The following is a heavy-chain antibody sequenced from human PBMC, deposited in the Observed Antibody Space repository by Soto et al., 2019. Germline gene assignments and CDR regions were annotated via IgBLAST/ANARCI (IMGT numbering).Heavy chain of an antibody. D-gene: IGHD6-25*01. CDR2: IYYSGST. CDR3: ARPSRTTVASGGEFDP. V-gene: IGHV4-39*01. Sequence: SETLSLTCTVSGGSISSSSYYWGWIRQPPGKGLEWIGSIYYSGSTYYSPSLKSRVTISVDTSKNQFSLKLSSVTAADTAVYYCARPSRTTVASGGEFDPWGQGTLVTVSS. J-gene: IGHJ5*02. CDR1: GGSISSSSYY.